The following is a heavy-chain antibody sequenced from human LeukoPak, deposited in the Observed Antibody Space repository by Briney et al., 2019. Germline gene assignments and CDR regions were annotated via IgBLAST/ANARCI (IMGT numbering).Heavy chain of an antibody. Sequence: GGSLRLSCAPPGFTFSSFAMSWVRQAPGKGLEWVSYISNRSSTIYYAGSVKGRFTISRDNAKNSLYLQMNSLRAEDTAVYYCARVEGYYYGSGSYYLPYYYYGMDVWGQGTTVTVSS. V-gene: IGHV3-48*04. D-gene: IGHD3-10*01. CDR3: ARVEGYYYGSGSYYLPYYYYGMDV. CDR1: GFTFSSFA. J-gene: IGHJ6*02. CDR2: ISNRSSTI.